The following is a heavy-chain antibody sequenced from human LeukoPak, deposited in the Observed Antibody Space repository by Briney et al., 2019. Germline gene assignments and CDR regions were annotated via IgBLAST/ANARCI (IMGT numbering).Heavy chain of an antibody. Sequence: PSETLSLTCTVSGGSISSYYWSWIRQPAGKGLEWIGRIYTSGSTNYNPSLKSRVTMSVDTSKNQFSLKLSSVTAADTAVYYCARVGDDSSGYYPYYFDYWGQGTLVTVSS. J-gene: IGHJ4*02. D-gene: IGHD3-22*01. CDR3: ARVGDDSSGYYPYYFDY. CDR2: IYTSGST. V-gene: IGHV4-4*07. CDR1: GGSISSYY.